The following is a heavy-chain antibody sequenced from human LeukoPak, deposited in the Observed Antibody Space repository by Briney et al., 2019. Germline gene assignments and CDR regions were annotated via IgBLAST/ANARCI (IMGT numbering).Heavy chain of an antibody. V-gene: IGHV1-69*13. J-gene: IGHJ6*02. CDR1: GGTFSSYA. Sequence: SVKVSCKASGGTFSSYAISWVRQAPGQGLEWMGGIIPIFGTANYAQKFQGRVTITADESTSTAYMELSSLRSEDTAVYYCARVAVLGDFWSGYYRRNYYYYYYGMDVWGQGTTVTVSS. CDR3: ARVAVLGDFWSGYYRRNYYYYYYGMDV. D-gene: IGHD3-3*01. CDR2: IIPIFGTA.